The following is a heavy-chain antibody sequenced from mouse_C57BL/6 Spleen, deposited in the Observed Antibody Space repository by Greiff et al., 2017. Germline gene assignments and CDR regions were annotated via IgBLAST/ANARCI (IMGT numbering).Heavy chain of an antibody. V-gene: IGHV1-7*01. J-gene: IGHJ1*03. CDR1: GYTFTSYW. D-gene: IGHD2-1*01. Sequence: QVQLQQSGAELAKPGASVKLSCKASGYTFTSYWMHWVKQRPGQGLEWIGYINPSSGYTKYNQKFKDKATLTADKSSSTAYMQLSSLTYEDSAVYYCARSSYGNHWYFDVWGTGTTVTVSS. CDR2: INPSSGYT. CDR3: ARSSYGNHWYFDV.